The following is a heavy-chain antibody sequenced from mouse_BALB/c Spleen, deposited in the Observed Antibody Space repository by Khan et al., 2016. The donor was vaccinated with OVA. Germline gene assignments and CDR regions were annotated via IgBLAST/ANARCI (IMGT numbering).Heavy chain of an antibody. CDR3: NSDYYGSVDY. Sequence: VQLQQSGAELVRSGASVKLSCTASDFNIKDYYINWVRQRPEQGLEWIGWIDPESGDTEYAPKFQDKATITADTSSNTAYLQLRSLTSEDTAVYYCNSDYYGSVDYWGQGTTLTVSS. D-gene: IGHD1-2*01. J-gene: IGHJ2*01. V-gene: IGHV14-4*02. CDR2: IDPESGDT. CDR1: DFNIKDYY.